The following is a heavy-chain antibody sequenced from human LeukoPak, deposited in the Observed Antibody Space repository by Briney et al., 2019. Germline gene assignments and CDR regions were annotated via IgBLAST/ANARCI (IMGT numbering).Heavy chain of an antibody. Sequence: SETLSLTCTVSGGSISSYYWNWIRQPPGKGLEWIGYIYYSGSTNYNPSLKSRVTISVDTSKNQFSLKLSSVTAADTAVYYCARGETGDLGYWGQGTLVTVSS. CDR3: ARGETGDLGY. J-gene: IGHJ4*02. CDR2: IYYSGST. D-gene: IGHD7-27*01. CDR1: GGSISSYY. V-gene: IGHV4-59*12.